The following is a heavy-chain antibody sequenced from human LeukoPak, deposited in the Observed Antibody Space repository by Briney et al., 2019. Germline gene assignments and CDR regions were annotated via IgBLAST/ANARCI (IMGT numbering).Heavy chain of an antibody. CDR2: ISWNSGSI. CDR3: AKGSQRHFDY. D-gene: IGHD5-24*01. V-gene: IGHV3-9*01. CDR1: GFTFDDYA. Sequence: TGGSLRLSCAASGFTFDDYAMHWVRQAPGKGLEWVSGISWNSGSIGYADSVKGRFTISRDNAKNSLYLQMNSLRAEDTALYYCAKGSQRHFDYWGQRTLVTVSS. J-gene: IGHJ4*02.